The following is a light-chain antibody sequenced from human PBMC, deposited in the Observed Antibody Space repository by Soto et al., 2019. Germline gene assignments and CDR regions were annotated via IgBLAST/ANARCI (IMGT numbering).Light chain of an antibody. CDR3: SSYTSTSTLV. Sequence: QSVLTQPASVSGSPGQSITISCTGTSSDVGGYNFVSWYQQHPGKAPKLMIYEVSSRPSGVSNRFSGSKSGDTASLTISGLQAEDEADYYCSSYTSTSTLVVGTGTKVTVL. CDR2: EVS. J-gene: IGLJ1*01. CDR1: SSDVGGYNF. V-gene: IGLV2-14*01.